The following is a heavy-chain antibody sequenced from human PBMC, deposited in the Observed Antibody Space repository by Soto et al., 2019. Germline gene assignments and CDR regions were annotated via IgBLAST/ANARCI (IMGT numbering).Heavy chain of an antibody. Sequence: GESLKISCKGSGYSFTSYWIGWMRQMPGKGLEWMGIIYPGDSDTRYSPSFQGQVTISADKSISTAYLQWSSLKASDTAMYYCARRDYGSYYYYGMDVWGQGTTVTVSS. CDR2: IYPGDSDT. CDR1: GYSFTSYW. J-gene: IGHJ6*02. V-gene: IGHV5-51*01. D-gene: IGHD4-17*01. CDR3: ARRDYGSYYYYGMDV.